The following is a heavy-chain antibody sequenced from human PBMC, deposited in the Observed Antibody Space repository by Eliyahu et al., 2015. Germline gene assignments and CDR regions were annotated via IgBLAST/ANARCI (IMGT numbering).Heavy chain of an antibody. CDR1: GYTFTSYY. CDR3: ARVPGIAAAVTDYFDY. D-gene: IGHD6-13*01. V-gene: IGHV1-46*03. Sequence: QVQLVQSGAEVKXPGAXVKVSCXASGYTFTSYYMXWVRQAPGQGLXWMGIINPSGGSTSYAQKFQGRVTMTRDTSTSTVYMELSSLRSEDTAVYYCARVPGIAAAVTDYFDYWGQGTLVTVSS. CDR2: INPSGGST. J-gene: IGHJ4*02.